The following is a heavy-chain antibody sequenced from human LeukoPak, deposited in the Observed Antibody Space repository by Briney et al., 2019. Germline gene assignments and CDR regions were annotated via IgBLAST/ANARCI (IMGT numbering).Heavy chain of an antibody. Sequence: GGSLRLSCAASGFTFAYYWMAWVRQAPGGGLEWVASVKEDGTKKYYVDFVKGRFTISRDDAKNALFLQMDSLRVEDRAVYYCVRAGWELDFWGQGTLVTVYS. V-gene: IGHV3-7*01. CDR2: VKEDGTKK. D-gene: IGHD4-23*01. CDR1: GFTFAYYW. J-gene: IGHJ4*02. CDR3: VRAGWELDF.